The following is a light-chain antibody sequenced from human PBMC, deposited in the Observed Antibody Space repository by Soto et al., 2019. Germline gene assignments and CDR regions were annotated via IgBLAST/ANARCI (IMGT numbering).Light chain of an antibody. CDR3: QEYGDSSWT. CDR2: GAS. J-gene: IGKJ1*01. CDR1: QSVDSSF. V-gene: IGKV3-20*01. Sequence: EIVLTQSPGTLSLSPGDRATLSCRAGQSVDSSFLAWFQQKPGQAPRLLIYGASNRATGIPDRFSGSGSGTDFTLTISRLAPEDFVVYYCQEYGDSSWTFGQGTKVDIK.